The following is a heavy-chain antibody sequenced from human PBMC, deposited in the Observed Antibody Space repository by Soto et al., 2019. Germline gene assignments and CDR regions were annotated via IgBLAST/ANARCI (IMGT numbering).Heavy chain of an antibody. CDR3: ARDGPHRGDFWSGYSGLRDAFDI. Sequence: ASVKVSCKASGYTFTSYAMHWVRQAPGQRLEWMGWINAGNGNTKYSQKFQGRVTITRDTSASTAYMELSSLRSEDTAVYYCARDGPHRGDFWSGYSGLRDAFDIWGQGTMVTVSS. CDR1: GYTFTSYA. D-gene: IGHD3-3*01. J-gene: IGHJ3*02. V-gene: IGHV1-3*01. CDR2: INAGNGNT.